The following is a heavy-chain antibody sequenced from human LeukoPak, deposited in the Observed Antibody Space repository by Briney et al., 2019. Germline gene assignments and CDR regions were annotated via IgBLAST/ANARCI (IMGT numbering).Heavy chain of an antibody. V-gene: IGHV3-13*05. Sequence: PGGSLRLSCVASGFTFSSNGMHWVRQAAGKGLEWVSGIDTAGDPCYPGSVKGRFTISRENAKNSLYLQMNSLTAGDTAVYYCARGYGSGRYAGMDVWGKGTTVTVSS. CDR1: GFTFSSNG. D-gene: IGHD3-10*01. CDR2: IDTAGDP. CDR3: ARGYGSGRYAGMDV. J-gene: IGHJ6*04.